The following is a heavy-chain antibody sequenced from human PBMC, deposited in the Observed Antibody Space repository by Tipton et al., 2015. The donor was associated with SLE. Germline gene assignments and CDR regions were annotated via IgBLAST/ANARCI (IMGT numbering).Heavy chain of an antibody. CDR3: ARSPYYYDSSYFDY. V-gene: IGHV4-61*09. J-gene: IGHJ4*02. CDR1: GGSISSGSYY. D-gene: IGHD3-22*01. Sequence: TLSLTCTVSGGSISSGSYYWSWIRQPAGKGLEWIGYIYTSGSTNYNPSLKSRVTISVDTSKNQFSLKLSSVTAADTAVYYCARSPYYYDSSYFDYWGQGTLVTVSS. CDR2: IYTSGST.